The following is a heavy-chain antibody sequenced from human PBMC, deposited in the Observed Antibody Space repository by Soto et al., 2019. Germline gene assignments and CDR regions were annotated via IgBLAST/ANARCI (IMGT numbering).Heavy chain of an antibody. CDR3: AHRTVTSPFDY. Sequence: QITLKESGPTLVKPTQTLTLTCTFSGFSRSTSGVGVGWIRQPPGKALELLALIYWDDDKYYSPSLKSRLTITKDTSKNQVVLTVTDLDPVDTATYYCAHRTVTSPFDYWGQGTLVTVSS. D-gene: IGHD4-17*01. V-gene: IGHV2-5*02. CDR1: GFSRSTSGVG. J-gene: IGHJ4*02. CDR2: IYWDDDK.